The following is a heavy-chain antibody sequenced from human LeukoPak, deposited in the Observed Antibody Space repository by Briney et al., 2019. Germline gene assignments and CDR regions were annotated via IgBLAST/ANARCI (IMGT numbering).Heavy chain of an antibody. CDR1: GYTFTGYY. CDR2: INPNSGGT. Sequence: GASVKVSCKASGYTFTGYYMHWVRQAPGQGLEWMGWINPNSGGTNYAQKFQGRVTMTRDTSISTAYMELSRLRSDDTAVYYCAREEYCSSTSYYTDGGGEYYYYYGMDVWGQGTTVTVSS. J-gene: IGHJ6*02. V-gene: IGHV1-2*02. D-gene: IGHD2-2*02. CDR3: AREEYCSSTSYYTDGGGEYYYYYGMDV.